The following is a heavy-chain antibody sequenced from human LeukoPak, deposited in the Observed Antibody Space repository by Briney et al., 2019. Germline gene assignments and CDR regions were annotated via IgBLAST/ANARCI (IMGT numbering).Heavy chain of an antibody. V-gene: IGHV4-34*01. CDR1: GGSFSGYY. D-gene: IGHD5-12*01. CDR3: ARGLKWLRPTFFDY. CDR2: INHSGST. J-gene: IGHJ4*02. Sequence: SKTLSLTCAVYGGSFSGYYWSRIRQPPGKGLEWIGEINHSGSTNYNPSLKSRVTISVDTSKNQFSLKLSSVTAADTAVYYCARGLKWLRPTFFDYWGQGTLVTVSS.